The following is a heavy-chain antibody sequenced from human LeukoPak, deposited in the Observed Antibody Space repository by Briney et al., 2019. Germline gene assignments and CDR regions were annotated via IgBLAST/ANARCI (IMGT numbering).Heavy chain of an antibody. J-gene: IGHJ4*02. V-gene: IGHV3-11*05. D-gene: IGHD5-18*01. CDR1: GFTFSDYY. CDR2: ISSSSSYT. CDR3: ARVFVDTAMATLFDY. Sequence: GGSLRLSCAASGFTFSDYYMSWIRQAPGKGLEWVSYISSSSSYTNYADSVKGRFTISRDNAKNSLYLQMNSLRAEDTAVYYCARVFVDTAMATLFDYWGQGTLVTVSS.